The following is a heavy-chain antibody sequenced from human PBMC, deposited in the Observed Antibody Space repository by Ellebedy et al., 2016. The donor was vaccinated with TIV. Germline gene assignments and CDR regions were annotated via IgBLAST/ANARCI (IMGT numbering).Heavy chain of an antibody. CDR1: GGSISSTGYS. CDR2: IYHSGST. V-gene: IGHV4-30-2*01. CDR3: VRAPNPPHYYYGMDV. Sequence: MPSETLSLTCGVSGGSISSTGYSWSWVRQPPGKGLEWIGYIYHSGSTYYNPSLRSRVTISVDRSTNQFFLNLTYVTAADTAVYYCVRAPNPPHYYYGMDVWGQGTTVTVSS. J-gene: IGHJ6*02. D-gene: IGHD2-8*01.